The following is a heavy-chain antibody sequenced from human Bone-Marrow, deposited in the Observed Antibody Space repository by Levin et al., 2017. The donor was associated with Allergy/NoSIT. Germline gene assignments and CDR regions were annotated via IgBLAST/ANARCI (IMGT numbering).Heavy chain of an antibody. CDR3: ARGRYSGYDSLFFFDY. D-gene: IGHD5-12*01. Sequence: TSETLSLTCTVSGGSISSGSYYWSWIRQPAGKGLEWIGRTYTSGSTNYNPSLKSRVTISVDTSKNQFSLKLSSVTVADTAVYFCARGRYSGYDSLFFFDYWGQGALVTVSS. CDR1: GGSISSGSYY. J-gene: IGHJ4*02. CDR2: TYTSGST. V-gene: IGHV4-61*02.